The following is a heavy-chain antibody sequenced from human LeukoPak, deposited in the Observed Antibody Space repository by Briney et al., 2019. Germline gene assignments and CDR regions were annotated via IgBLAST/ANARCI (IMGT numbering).Heavy chain of an antibody. Sequence: SETLSLTCTVSGGSISRYYWSWSRQPPGKGLEWIGYIYYSGSTNYNPSLKSRVTISVDTSKNQFSLKLSSVTAADTAVYYCARVGRGSSGWPIWGQGTLVTVSS. V-gene: IGHV4-59*01. CDR2: IYYSGST. CDR1: GGSISRYY. CDR3: ARVGRGSSGWPI. J-gene: IGHJ4*02. D-gene: IGHD6-19*01.